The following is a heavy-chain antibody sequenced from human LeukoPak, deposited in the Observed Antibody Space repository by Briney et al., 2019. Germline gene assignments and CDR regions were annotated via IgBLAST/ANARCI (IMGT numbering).Heavy chain of an antibody. V-gene: IGHV4-59*01. D-gene: IGHD2-15*01. J-gene: IGHJ4*02. Sequence: PSETLSLTRTVSGGSLSRYYWSWIRPPPEKGREWIGYIYYRGSTNYNPSLTSRVTISVDTSKNQFSLKLSSVTAADTAVYYCARAGYCSGDSCFFDSWGQGTLVTVSS. CDR1: GGSLSRYY. CDR2: IYYRGST. CDR3: ARAGYCSGDSCFFDS.